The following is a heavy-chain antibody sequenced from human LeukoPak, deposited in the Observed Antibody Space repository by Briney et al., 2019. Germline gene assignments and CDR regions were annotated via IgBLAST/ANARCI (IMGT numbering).Heavy chain of an antibody. V-gene: IGHV1-69*11. CDR2: IIPILGTT. J-gene: IGHJ3*02. Sequence: SVKVSCKASGGTFSRYGISWVRQAPGQGLEWMGRIIPILGTTNYVEKFQGRVTITTDEPTTTVYMELSSLRSEDTALYYCARGGATYYYDSSGYYEGAYDIWGQGTMVTVSS. D-gene: IGHD3-22*01. CDR1: GGTFSRYG. CDR3: ARGGATYYYDSSGYYEGAYDI.